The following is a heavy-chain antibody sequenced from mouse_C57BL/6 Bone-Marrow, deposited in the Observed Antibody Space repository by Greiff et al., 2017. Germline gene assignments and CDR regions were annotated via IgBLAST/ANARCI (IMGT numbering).Heavy chain of an antibody. CDR3: ARQEVDGNFAWFAY. CDR2: ISNGGGST. D-gene: IGHD2-1*01. Sequence: EVLLVESGGGLVQPGGSLKLSCAASGFTFSDYYMYWVRQTPEKRLEWVAYISNGGGSTYYPDTVKGRFTISRDNAKNTLYLQLSLLKSDDTAMYYCARQEVDGNFAWFAYWGQGTLVTVSA. CDR1: GFTFSDYY. J-gene: IGHJ3*01. V-gene: IGHV5-12*01.